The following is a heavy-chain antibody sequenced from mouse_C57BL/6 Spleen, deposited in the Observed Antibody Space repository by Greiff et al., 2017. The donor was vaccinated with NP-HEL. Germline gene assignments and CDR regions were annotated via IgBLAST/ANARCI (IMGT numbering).Heavy chain of an antibody. V-gene: IGHV1-15*01. CDR1: GYTFTDYE. Sequence: QVQLKQSGAELVRPGASVTLSCKASGYTFTDYEMHWVKQTPVHGLEWIGAIDPETGGTAYNQKFKGKAILTADKSSSTAYMELRSLTSEDSAVYYCTRSTTGPYAMDYWGQGTSVTVSS. J-gene: IGHJ4*01. CDR2: IDPETGGT. D-gene: IGHD4-1*02. CDR3: TRSTTGPYAMDY.